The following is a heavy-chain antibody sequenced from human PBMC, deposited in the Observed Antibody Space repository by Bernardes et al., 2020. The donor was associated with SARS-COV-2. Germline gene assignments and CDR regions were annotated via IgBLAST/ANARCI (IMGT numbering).Heavy chain of an antibody. CDR2: ISGSGGRT. CDR3: AKVLVAAGFDY. CDR1: GFTFSAYD. V-gene: IGHV3-23*01. J-gene: IGHJ4*02. D-gene: IGHD6-13*01. Sequence: GGSLRLSCAASGFTFSAYDMTWVRQAPGKGLEWLSGISGSGGRTYYADSVKGRFTISRDNSKNTLYLQMNSLRAEDTALYYCAKVLVAAGFDYWGQGTLVTVSS.